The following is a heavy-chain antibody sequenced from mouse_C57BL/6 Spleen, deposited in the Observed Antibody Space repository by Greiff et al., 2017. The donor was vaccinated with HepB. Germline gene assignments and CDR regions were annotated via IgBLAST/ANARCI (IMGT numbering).Heavy chain of an antibody. Sequence: QVQLQQPGAELVRPGSSVKLSCKASGYTFTSYWMHWVKQRPIQGLEWIGNIDPSDSETHYNQKFKDKATLTVDKSSSTAYMQLSSLTSEDSAVYYCARRSLVADWYFDVWGTGTTVTVAS. CDR1: GYTFTSYW. CDR2: IDPSDSET. D-gene: IGHD1-1*01. V-gene: IGHV1-52*01. J-gene: IGHJ1*03. CDR3: ARRSLVADWYFDV.